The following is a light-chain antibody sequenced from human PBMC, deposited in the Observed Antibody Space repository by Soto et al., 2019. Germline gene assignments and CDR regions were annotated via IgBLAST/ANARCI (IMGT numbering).Light chain of an antibody. V-gene: IGKV3-20*01. CDR1: QSIARSY. CDR3: QQYGGSLKWA. CDR2: ATS. Sequence: EIVLTQSPGTLSLSPGERATLSCRASQSIARSYLVWYQQRPGQAPRLLIYATSSRATGIPDRFSGSGSGTDSTLTISRLEPEDFAVYYCQQYGGSLKWAFGQGTKVEIK. J-gene: IGKJ1*01.